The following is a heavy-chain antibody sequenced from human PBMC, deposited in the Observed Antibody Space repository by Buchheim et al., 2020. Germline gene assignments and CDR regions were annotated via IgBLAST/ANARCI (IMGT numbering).Heavy chain of an antibody. CDR2: ISSSGSTI. D-gene: IGHD6-19*01. V-gene: IGHV3-48*03. CDR3: ARDGRQWLAVDRPFDY. CDR1: GFTFSSYE. J-gene: IGHJ4*02. Sequence: EVQLVESGGGLVQPGGSLRLSCAASGFTFSSYEMNWVRQAPGKGLEWVSYISSSGSTIYYADSVKGRFTISRDTAKNSLYLQMNSLRAEDTAVYYCARDGRQWLAVDRPFDYWGQGTL.